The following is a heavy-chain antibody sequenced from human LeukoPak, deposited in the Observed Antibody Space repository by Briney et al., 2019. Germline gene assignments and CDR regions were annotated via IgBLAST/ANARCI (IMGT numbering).Heavy chain of an antibody. CDR1: GGSISSYY. Sequence: SETLSLTCTVSGGSISSYYWSWIRQPPGKGLEWIGYIYYSGSTNYNPSLKSRVTISVDTSKNQFSLKLSSVTAADTAVYYCARAPAPTKYYYDSSGGPSTGGPFDYWGQGTLVTVSS. V-gene: IGHV4-59*01. D-gene: IGHD3-22*01. J-gene: IGHJ4*02. CDR2: IYYSGST. CDR3: ARAPAPTKYYYDSSGGPSTGGPFDY.